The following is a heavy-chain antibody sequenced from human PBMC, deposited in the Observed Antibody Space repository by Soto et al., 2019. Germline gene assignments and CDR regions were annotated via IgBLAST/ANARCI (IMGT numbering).Heavy chain of an antibody. D-gene: IGHD3-10*01. CDR2: IYEAGTT. CDR1: GASISRTGFH. Sequence: SETLSLTCAVSGASISRTGFHWGWIRQPPGQGLEWIGSIYEAGTTFYNSSLKSRVTISADTSKNHFSLQLSSVTAVDTAVYYCARRGSGHTFDYWGQGTLVTVSS. CDR3: ARRGSGHTFDY. J-gene: IGHJ4*02. V-gene: IGHV4-39*02.